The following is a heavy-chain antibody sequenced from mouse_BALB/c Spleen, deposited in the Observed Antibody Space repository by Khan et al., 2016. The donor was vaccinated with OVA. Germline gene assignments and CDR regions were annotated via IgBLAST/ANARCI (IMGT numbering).Heavy chain of an antibody. CDR1: GYTFTSYW. V-gene: IGHV1S41*01. D-gene: IGHD1-1*01. Sequence: DLVKPGASVKLSCKASGYTFTSYWINWIKQRPGQGLEWIGRIAPGSGSSYYNGMFKGKATLTVDTSSSTAYIQLSSLSSDDSAVYFCARENYYGSSRYAMDYWGQGTSVTVSS. CDR2: IAPGSGSS. J-gene: IGHJ4*01. CDR3: ARENYYGSSRYAMDY.